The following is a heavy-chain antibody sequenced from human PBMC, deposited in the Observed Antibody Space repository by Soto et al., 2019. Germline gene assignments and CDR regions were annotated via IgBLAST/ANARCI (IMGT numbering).Heavy chain of an antibody. CDR2: IYYSGST. CDR3: AREGDLFGTDAFDI. V-gene: IGHV4-31*03. CDR1: GGSISSGGYY. J-gene: IGHJ3*02. D-gene: IGHD2-21*02. Sequence: QVQLQESGPGLVKPSQTLSLTCTVSGGSISSGGYYWSWIRQHPGKGLEWIGYIYYSGSTYYNPSLKSRVTISVDTSKNQFSLKPSSVTAADTAVYYCAREGDLFGTDAFDIWGQGTMVTVSS.